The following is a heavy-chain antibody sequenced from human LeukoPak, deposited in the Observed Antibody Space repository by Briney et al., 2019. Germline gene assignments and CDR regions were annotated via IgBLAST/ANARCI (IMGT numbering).Heavy chain of an antibody. Sequence: SGPPLVKTTQTLSLTCTFSGFSHSTSGMRVSSIRHPPGKALSWLARIDWDDDKFYSTSLKTRLTISKDTSKNQVVLTMTNMDPVDTATYYCARIDPTDDYDSSGQYYFDYWGQGTLVTVSS. J-gene: IGHJ4*02. D-gene: IGHD3-22*01. V-gene: IGHV2-70*04. CDR2: IDWDDDK. CDR1: GFSHSTSGMR. CDR3: ARIDPTDDYDSSGQYYFDY.